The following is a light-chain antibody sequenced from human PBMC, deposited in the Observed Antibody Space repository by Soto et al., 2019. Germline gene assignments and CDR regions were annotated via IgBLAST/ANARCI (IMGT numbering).Light chain of an antibody. J-gene: IGKJ4*01. CDR2: AAS. V-gene: IGKV1-39*01. Sequence: DIQMTQSPSSLSASVGDRVTITGRGGHSISGYLNWYQQKPGKAPKLLIYAASSLQSGVPSRFSGSESGTDFPLTISSLQPEDFATYYCQQSYSSPLSFGGGTKVEIK. CDR3: QQSYSSPLS. CDR1: HSISGY.